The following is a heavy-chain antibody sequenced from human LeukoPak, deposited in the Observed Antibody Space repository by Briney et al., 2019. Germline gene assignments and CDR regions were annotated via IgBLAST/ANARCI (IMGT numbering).Heavy chain of an antibody. V-gene: IGHV3-23*01. CDR3: AKSGIAVVVPAAISFDL. CDR1: GFTFSSYA. CDR2: ISNGGTT. J-gene: IGHJ4*02. D-gene: IGHD2-2*01. Sequence: GGSLRLSCVASGFTFSSYAMTWVRQAPGKGLEWVSSISNGGTTYYADSVKGRFTISRDNSKNMLYLQMNSLRDEDTAVYYCAKSGIAVVVPAAISFDLWGQGTLVTVSS.